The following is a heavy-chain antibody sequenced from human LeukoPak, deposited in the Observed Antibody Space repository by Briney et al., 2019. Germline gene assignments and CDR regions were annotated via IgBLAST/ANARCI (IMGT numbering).Heavy chain of an antibody. D-gene: IGHD3-22*01. Sequence: GASVKVSCKASGYTFTAKFLHSLRQAPGQGLEWMGGIEPYSGGAVYGQKFRGRVTVTRDTSVSTAYMGLSSLRSGDTAVYYCAIENWYDSSGFSKAFGYWGQGTLVSVSS. J-gene: IGHJ4*02. CDR1: GYTFTAKF. CDR3: AIENWYDSSGFSKAFGY. CDR2: IEPYSGGA. V-gene: IGHV1-2*02.